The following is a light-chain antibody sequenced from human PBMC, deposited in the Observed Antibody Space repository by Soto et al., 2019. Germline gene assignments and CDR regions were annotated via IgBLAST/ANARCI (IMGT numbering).Light chain of an antibody. CDR3: QQRSNWPHT. CDR1: QSVSSY. CDR2: DAS. V-gene: IGKV3-11*01. Sequence: EVVMTQSPATLSVSPVERATLSCMASQSVSSYLAWYQQKPGQAPRLLIYDASNRATGIPARFSGSGSGTDFTLTISSLEPEDFAVYYCQQRSNWPHTCGQGTRREIK. J-gene: IGKJ5*01.